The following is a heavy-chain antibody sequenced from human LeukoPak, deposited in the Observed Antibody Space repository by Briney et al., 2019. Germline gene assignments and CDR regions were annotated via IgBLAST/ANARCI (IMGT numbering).Heavy chain of an antibody. CDR3: AIDRSGWPIDY. J-gene: IGHJ4*02. CDR2: IGGSGGST. V-gene: IGHV3-23*01. D-gene: IGHD6-19*01. CDR1: GFTFSSYA. Sequence: GGSLRLSCAASGFTFSSYAMSWVRQAPGKGLEWVSGIGGSGGSTYYADSVKGRFTIPRDNSKNTLYLQMNSLRAEDTAVYYCAIDRSGWPIDYWGQGTLVTVSS.